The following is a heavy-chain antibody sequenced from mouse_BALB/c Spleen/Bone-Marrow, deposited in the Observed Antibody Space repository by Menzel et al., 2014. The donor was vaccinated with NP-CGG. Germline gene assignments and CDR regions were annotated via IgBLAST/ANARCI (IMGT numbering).Heavy chain of an antibody. CDR1: GFDFSGFW. CDR2: INQDSSTI. Sequence: DVKLVESGGGLVQPGGSLKLSCAASGFDFSGFWMGWVRQAPGKGLEWIGEINQDSSTINYTPSLKDRFIISRDNAKNSLYLQMSKVRSEDTALYYCARLGYYGGFAYWGQGTLVTVSA. CDR3: ARLGYYGGFAY. J-gene: IGHJ3*01. D-gene: IGHD2-3*01. V-gene: IGHV4-1*02.